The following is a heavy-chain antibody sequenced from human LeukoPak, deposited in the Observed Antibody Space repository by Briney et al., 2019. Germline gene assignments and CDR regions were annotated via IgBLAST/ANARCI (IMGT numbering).Heavy chain of an antibody. V-gene: IGHV3-23*01. J-gene: IGHJ4*02. CDR2: ISGSGGNT. Sequence: GGSLRLSCAASGFSFSSYAMNWVRQAPGKGLEWVSTISGSGGNTYYADSVKGRITISRDNSKNTLYLQMNSLRAGDTAVYYCTRGSYYYGSGWGQGTLVTVSS. D-gene: IGHD3-10*01. CDR3: TRGSYYYGSG. CDR1: GFSFSSYA.